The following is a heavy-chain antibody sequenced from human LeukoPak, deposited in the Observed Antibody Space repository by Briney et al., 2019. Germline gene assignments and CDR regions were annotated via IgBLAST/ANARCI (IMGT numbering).Heavy chain of an antibody. V-gene: IGHV4-59*08. CDR1: GASMSDYY. CDR3: VRRVRYFGQNDY. D-gene: IGHD3-9*01. J-gene: IGHJ4*02. Sequence: SETLSLTCTVSGASMSDYYWSWIRQPPGKGLEWIGYIYYTGSTNYNPSLKSRVTMSVDTSKDQISLKLSSVTAADSAVYYCVRRVRYFGQNDYWGQGTLVTVSS. CDR2: IYYTGST.